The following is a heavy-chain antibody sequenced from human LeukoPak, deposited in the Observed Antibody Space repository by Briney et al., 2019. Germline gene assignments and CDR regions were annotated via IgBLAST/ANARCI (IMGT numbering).Heavy chain of an antibody. CDR1: GFTFSSYG. CDR3: AATAGRRITMVRGAFFDP. Sequence: GGSLRLSCAASGFTFSSYGMHWVRQAPGKGLEWVAFIRYDGSNKYYADSVKGRFTISRDNSKNTLYLQMNSLRAEDTAVYYCAATAGRRITMVRGAFFDPWGHGTLVTVSS. D-gene: IGHD3-10*01. CDR2: IRYDGSNK. J-gene: IGHJ5*02. V-gene: IGHV3-30*02.